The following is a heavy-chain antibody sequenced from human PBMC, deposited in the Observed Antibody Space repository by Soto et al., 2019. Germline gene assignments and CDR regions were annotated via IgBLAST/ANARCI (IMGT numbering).Heavy chain of an antibody. D-gene: IGHD3-10*01. CDR2: ITDTGGDT. J-gene: IGHJ4*02. CDR1: GFTFGSRA. CDR3: VRWSTDSYPGSRIFYF. V-gene: IGHV3-23*01. Sequence: EVQLLESGGDLVQPGGSLRLTCVASGFTFGSRAMSWVRQAPGEGLEWVSTITDTGGDTKYADSVRDRFTISRDNSKNTRYLQMSSLRVEDSAVYYCVRWSTDSYPGSRIFYFWGRGTLVTVSS.